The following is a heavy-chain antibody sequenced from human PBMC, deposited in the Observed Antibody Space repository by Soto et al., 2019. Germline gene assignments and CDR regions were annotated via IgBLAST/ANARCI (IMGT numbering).Heavy chain of an antibody. V-gene: IGHV1-69*13. CDR2: MIPIFGTA. CDR3: ARVAYTSMATHWFDC. Sequence: ASVKVSCKASGGTFTNYAVSWVRQAPGQGLEWMGGMIPIFGTANYAQKFQGRVTITADESTSTAYMELSNLRSEDTALYYCARVAYTSMATHWFDCWGQGTLVTVCS. J-gene: IGHJ5*01. D-gene: IGHD5-18*01. CDR1: GGTFTNYA.